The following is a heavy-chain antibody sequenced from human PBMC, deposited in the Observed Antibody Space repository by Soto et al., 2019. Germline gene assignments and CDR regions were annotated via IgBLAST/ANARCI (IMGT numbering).Heavy chain of an antibody. V-gene: IGHV4-31*03. J-gene: IGHJ4*02. CDR2: IYYSGST. D-gene: IGHD1-1*01. Sequence: PSETLSLTCTVSGGSISSGGYYWSWIRQHPGKGREWIGYIYYSGSTYYNPSLKSRVTISVDTSKNQFSLKLSSVTAADTAEYYCAIGPLNAHPIDYWGQGTLVTVSS. CDR1: GGSISSGGYY. CDR3: AIGPLNAHPIDY.